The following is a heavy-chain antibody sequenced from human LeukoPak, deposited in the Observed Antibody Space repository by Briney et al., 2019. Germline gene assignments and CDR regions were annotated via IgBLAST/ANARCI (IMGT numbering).Heavy chain of an antibody. CDR1: GFTFSGYW. CDR2: INNDGSST. D-gene: IGHD5-18*01. J-gene: IGHJ4*02. V-gene: IGHV3-74*01. Sequence: TGGSLRLSCAASGFTFSGYWMHWVRHAPGKGLVWVSRINNDGSSTRYADSVQGRFTISRDNAKNTLYLQMNSLRAEDTAVYYCASLSDTAMVRLDYWGQGTLVTVSS. CDR3: ASLSDTAMVRLDY.